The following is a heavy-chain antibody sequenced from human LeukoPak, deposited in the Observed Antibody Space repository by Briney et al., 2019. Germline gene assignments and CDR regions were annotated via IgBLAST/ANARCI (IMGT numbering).Heavy chain of an antibody. V-gene: IGHV3-48*01. J-gene: IGHJ5*02. CDR3: ARVFDP. Sequence: GGSLRLSCAASGFTFSTYNMNWVRQAPGKGLEWVSYISSSSSTIYYADSVKGRFTVSRDNGKNSLYLQMNSLRAEDTAVYYCARVFDPWGQGTLVTVSS. CDR2: ISSSSSTI. CDR1: GFTFSTYN.